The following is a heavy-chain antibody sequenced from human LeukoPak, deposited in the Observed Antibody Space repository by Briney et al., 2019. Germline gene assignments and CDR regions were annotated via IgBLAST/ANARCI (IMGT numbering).Heavy chain of an antibody. V-gene: IGHV3-23*01. CDR2: ISGSGGST. D-gene: IGHD6-6*01. J-gene: IGHJ4*02. CDR1: GVTFSSYA. Sequence: GGSLRLSCAASGVTFSSYAMSWVRQAPGTGVEWVSAISGSGGSTYYADSVKGRFTISRDNSKNTLYLQMNSLRAEDTAVYYCAKDTTKASIAACPYYFDYWGQGTLVTVSS. CDR3: AKDTTKASIAACPYYFDY.